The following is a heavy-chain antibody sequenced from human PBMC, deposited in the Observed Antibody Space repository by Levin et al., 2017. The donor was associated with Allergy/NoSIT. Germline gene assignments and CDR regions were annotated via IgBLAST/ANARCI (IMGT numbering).Heavy chain of an antibody. Sequence: SETLSLTCTVSGGSISSSSYYWGWIRQPPGKGLEWIGSLYYTGTTYYNSSLESRVTVSVDTSKNQFSLKMRSVTAADTAVYYCARHLRGSDTDGFDYWDQGTLVIVSS. D-gene: IGHD3-16*01. CDR3: ARHLRGSDTDGFDY. CDR1: GGSISSSSYY. V-gene: IGHV4-39*01. CDR2: LYYTGTT. J-gene: IGHJ4*02.